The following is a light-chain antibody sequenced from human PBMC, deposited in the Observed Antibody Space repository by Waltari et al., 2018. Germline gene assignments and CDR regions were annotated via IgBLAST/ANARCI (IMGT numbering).Light chain of an antibody. V-gene: IGKV1-39*01. CDR1: QSIDIY. J-gene: IGKJ1*01. CDR3: QQSYSTRWT. CDR2: AAT. Sequence: DIQMHQSPSSPSSSVGSRVTTTCRTSQSIDIYLHWYQQKAGKAPRLLIYAATHLQNGVPSRFSGSGSETDFTLTISSLQPEDFATYYCQQSYSTRWTFGQGTVVELK.